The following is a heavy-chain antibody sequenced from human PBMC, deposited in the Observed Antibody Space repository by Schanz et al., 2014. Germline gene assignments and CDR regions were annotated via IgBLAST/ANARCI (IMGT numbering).Heavy chain of an antibody. J-gene: IGHJ6*02. CDR2: IYYSGST. CDR1: GGSISRGFYS. CDR3: AREDRYYHGLDV. V-gene: IGHV4-30-2*01. Sequence: QLQLQESGSGLVKPSQTLSLTCAVSGGSISRGFYSWNWIRQPPGRGLEWIGSIYYSGSTYYNPSLKTRVTISIDRSKDHSPLTLNSVTAADTAVYYCAREDRYYHGLDVWGQGTTVTVS.